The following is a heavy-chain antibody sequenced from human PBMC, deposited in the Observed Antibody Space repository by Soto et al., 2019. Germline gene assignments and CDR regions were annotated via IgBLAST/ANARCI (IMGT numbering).Heavy chain of an antibody. V-gene: IGHV4-31*03. CDR3: ARARQVIVATKGFDY. CDR2: IYYSGST. J-gene: IGHJ4*02. Sequence: SETLSLTCTVSGGSISSGGYYWSWIRQHPGKGLEWIGYIYYSGSTYYNPSLKSRVTISVDTSKNQFSLKLSSVTAADTAVYYCARARQVIVATKGFDYWGQGTLVTVSS. CDR1: GGSISSGGYY. D-gene: IGHD5-12*01.